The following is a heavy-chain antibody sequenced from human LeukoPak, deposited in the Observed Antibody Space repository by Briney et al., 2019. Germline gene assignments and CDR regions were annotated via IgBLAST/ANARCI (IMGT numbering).Heavy chain of an antibody. CDR3: ARVLRITMIVVVIGGRKDAFDI. J-gene: IGHJ3*02. D-gene: IGHD3-22*01. V-gene: IGHV3-7*01. CDR1: GFTFSSYW. Sequence: PGGSLRLSCAASGFTFSSYWMSWVRQAPGKGLEWVANIKQDGSEKYYVDSVKGRFTISRDNAKNSLYLQMNSLRAEDTAVYYCARVLRITMIVVVIGGRKDAFDIWGQGTMVTVSS. CDR2: IKQDGSEK.